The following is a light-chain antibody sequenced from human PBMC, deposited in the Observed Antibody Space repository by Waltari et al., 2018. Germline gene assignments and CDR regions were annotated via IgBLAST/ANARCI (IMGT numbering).Light chain of an antibody. Sequence: EIVLTQSPGTLSLSPGERATLPCRASQSFSRTLAWYQQKPGQAPRLLIYDASTRATGIADRFSGSGSGTDFSLTISRLEPEDFAVYYCQKYGRLPATFGQGTKVEIK. J-gene: IGKJ1*01. CDR3: QKYGRLPAT. V-gene: IGKV3-20*01. CDR2: DAS. CDR1: QSFSRT.